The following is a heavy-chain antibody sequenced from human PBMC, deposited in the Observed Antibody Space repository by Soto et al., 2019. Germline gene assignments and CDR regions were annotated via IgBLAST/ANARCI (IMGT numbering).Heavy chain of an antibody. CDR2: INPNSGGT. D-gene: IGHD2-2*01. V-gene: IGHV1-2*04. CDR3: ARGPTIVVVPAAILGVLDY. Sequence: ASVKVSCRASGYTFTGYYMHWVRQAPGQGLEWMGWINPNSGGTNYAQKFQGWVTMTRDTSISTAYMELSRLRSDDTAVYYCARGPTIVVVPAAILGVLDYWGQGTLVTVSS. CDR1: GYTFTGYY. J-gene: IGHJ4*02.